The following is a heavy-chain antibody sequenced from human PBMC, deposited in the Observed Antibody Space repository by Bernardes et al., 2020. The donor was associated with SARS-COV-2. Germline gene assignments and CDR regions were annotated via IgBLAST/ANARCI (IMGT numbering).Heavy chain of an antibody. J-gene: IGHJ4*02. CDR2: T. D-gene: IGHD3-22*01. Sequence: TFYNPSLQRRVTVSVDTSKNQFSLQLRSVTAADTAVYYCARLSMMIVPDWGRGSLVTVSS. CDR3: ARLSMMIVPD. V-gene: IGHV4-39*01.